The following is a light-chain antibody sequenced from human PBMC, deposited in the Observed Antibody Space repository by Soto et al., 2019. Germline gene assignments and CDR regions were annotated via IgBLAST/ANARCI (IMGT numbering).Light chain of an antibody. CDR2: AAS. CDR1: QDASIY. CDR3: QQSHSSPYT. V-gene: IGKV1-39*01. Sequence: DIQMTQSPSSLSPSVGDRVTMTCRASQDASIYVHWYQQKSGEAPKLLIFAASSLPSGVPSRFSGGGSGTDFTLTISSLEAEDVASYYCQQSHSSPYTFGQGTKLDI. J-gene: IGKJ2*01.